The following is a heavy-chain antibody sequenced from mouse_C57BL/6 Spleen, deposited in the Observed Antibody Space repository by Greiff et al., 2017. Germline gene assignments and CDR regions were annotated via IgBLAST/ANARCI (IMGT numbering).Heavy chain of an antibody. J-gene: IGHJ4*01. CDR3: ARRIFYDGYYLYAMDY. V-gene: IGHV1-53*01. CDR1: GYTFTSYW. Sequence: VQLQQPGTELVKPGASVKLFCKASGYTFTSYWMHWVKQRPGQGLEWIGNINPSNGGTNYNEKFKSKATLTVDKSSSTAYMQLSSLTSEDSAVYYCARRIFYDGYYLYAMDYWGQGTSVTVSS. CDR2: INPSNGGT. D-gene: IGHD2-3*01.